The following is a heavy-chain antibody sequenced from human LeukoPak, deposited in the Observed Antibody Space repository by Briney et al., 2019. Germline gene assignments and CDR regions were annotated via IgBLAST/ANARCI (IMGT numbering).Heavy chain of an antibody. D-gene: IGHD6-19*01. CDR2: ISSSGTYI. Sequence: PGGSLRLSCAASGFTFSSYGMNWVRQAPGKGLEWVSSISSSGTYIYFADSVKGRFTISRDNAKNSLYLQMNSLRTEDTALYYCAKGRLDFDYWGQGTLVTVSS. V-gene: IGHV3-21*04. J-gene: IGHJ4*02. CDR3: AKGRLDFDY. CDR1: GFTFSSYG.